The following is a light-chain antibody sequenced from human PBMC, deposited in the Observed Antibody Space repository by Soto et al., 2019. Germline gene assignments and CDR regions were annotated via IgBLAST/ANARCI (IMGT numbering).Light chain of an antibody. Sequence: QSVLTQPASVSGSPGQSVTISCTGTGSDIGDYNYVSWYQQHPGTAPKLMIYEVNYRPSGVSYRFSGSTSGNTASLTISGLQADDDDDYYCSSYKRSSTVVFGGGTKLTVL. J-gene: IGLJ2*01. CDR2: EVN. V-gene: IGLV2-14*01. CDR3: SSYKRSSTVV. CDR1: GSDIGDYNY.